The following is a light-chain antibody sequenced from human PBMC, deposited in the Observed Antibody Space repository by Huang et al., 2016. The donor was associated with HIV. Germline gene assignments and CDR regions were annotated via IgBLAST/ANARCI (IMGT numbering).Light chain of an antibody. CDR2: DAS. J-gene: IGKJ5*01. V-gene: IGKV1-13*01. Sequence: AIQLTQSPSSLSASVGDRVTITCRASQGISRALACYQQNPGKAPKLLFYDASSLESGVPSRFSGSGSGTDFTLTISSLQPEDFATYYCQQFNNYLTFGQGTRLEIK. CDR1: QGISRA. CDR3: QQFNNYLT.